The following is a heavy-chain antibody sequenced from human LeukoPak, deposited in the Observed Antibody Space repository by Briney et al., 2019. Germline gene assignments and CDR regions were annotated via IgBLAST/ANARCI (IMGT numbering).Heavy chain of an antibody. CDR2: IYSGGGT. V-gene: IGHV3-66*01. J-gene: IGHJ3*02. Sequence: GGSLRLSCAASGFTVSSNYMSWVRQAPGKGLEWVSVIYSGGGTYYADSVKGRFTISRDNSKNTLYLQMNSLRAEDTAVYYCASGFSGWPGDAFDIWGQGTMVTVSS. D-gene: IGHD6-19*01. CDR1: GFTVSSNY. CDR3: ASGFSGWPGDAFDI.